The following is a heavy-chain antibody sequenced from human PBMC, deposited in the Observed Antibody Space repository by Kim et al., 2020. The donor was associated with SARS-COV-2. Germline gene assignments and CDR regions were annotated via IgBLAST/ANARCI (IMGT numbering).Heavy chain of an antibody. V-gene: IGHV4-31*02. Sequence: HPSLKNRVTISVDTSKNQFSLNVGSLTAAGTAGYYCARAVVVITRFYFDYWGQGTLVTVSS. D-gene: IGHD3-22*01. CDR3: ARAVVVITRFYFDY. J-gene: IGHJ4*02.